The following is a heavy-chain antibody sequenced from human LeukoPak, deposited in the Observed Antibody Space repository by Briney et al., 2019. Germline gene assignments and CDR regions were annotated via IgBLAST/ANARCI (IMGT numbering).Heavy chain of an antibody. CDR1: GFTFSDYY. V-gene: IGHV3-11*03. CDR2: ISSGSSYT. Sequence: PGGSLRLSCAASGFTFSDYYMSWIRQAPGKGLEGVSYISSGSSYTNYADSVKGRFTISRDNAKNSLYLQMNSLRAEDTAVYYCTTPIAVGGTAAFDIWGQGTMVTVSS. J-gene: IGHJ3*02. D-gene: IGHD6-19*01. CDR3: TTPIAVGGTAAFDI.